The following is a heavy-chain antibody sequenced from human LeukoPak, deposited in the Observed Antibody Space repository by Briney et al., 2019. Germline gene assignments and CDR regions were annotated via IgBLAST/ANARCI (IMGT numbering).Heavy chain of an antibody. CDR3: ARGREVAGTVSY. J-gene: IGHJ4*02. Sequence: PSVKFSCTASGYTFTGYYIHWARQAPGHGLEWMGWMNPKSGGTNFTQSLQGRVTLTRDTSRSTAYMELSSLRSDDTALYYCARGREVAGTVSYWGQGTLVTVSS. CDR1: GYTFTGYY. CDR2: MNPKSGGT. V-gene: IGHV1-2*02. D-gene: IGHD6-19*01.